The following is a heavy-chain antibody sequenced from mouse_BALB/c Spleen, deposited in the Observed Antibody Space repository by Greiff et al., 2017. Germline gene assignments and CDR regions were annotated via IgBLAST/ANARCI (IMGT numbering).Heavy chain of an antibody. Sequence: EVQVVESGGGLVKPGGSLKLSCAASGFTFSSYAMSWVRQSPEKRLEWVAEISSGGSYTYYPDTVTGRFTISRDNAKNTLYLEMSSLRSEDTAMYYCATVYGSWFAYWGQGTLVTVSA. CDR3: ATVYGSWFAY. V-gene: IGHV5-9-4*01. CDR1: GFTFSSYA. D-gene: IGHD2-2*01. CDR2: ISSGGSYT. J-gene: IGHJ3*01.